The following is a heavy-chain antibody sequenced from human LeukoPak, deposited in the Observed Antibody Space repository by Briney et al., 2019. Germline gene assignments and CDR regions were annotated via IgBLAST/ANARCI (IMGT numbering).Heavy chain of an antibody. D-gene: IGHD6-6*01. J-gene: IGHJ4*02. V-gene: IGHV3-30-3*01. Sequence: GGSLRLSCAASGFTFSSYAMHWVRQAPGKGLEWVAVISYDGSNKYYADSVKGRFTISRDNPKNTLYLQMNSLRAEDTAVYYCARSRSSYSSSSGGDYWGQGTLVTVSS. CDR1: GFTFSSYA. CDR3: ARSRSSYSSSSGGDY. CDR2: ISYDGSNK.